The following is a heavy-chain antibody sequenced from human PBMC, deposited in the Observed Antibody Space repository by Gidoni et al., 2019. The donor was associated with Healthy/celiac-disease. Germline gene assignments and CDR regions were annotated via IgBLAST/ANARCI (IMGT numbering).Heavy chain of an antibody. CDR2: SYYSGST. CDR3: ARAGGLQPFDY. D-gene: IGHD1-26*01. V-gene: IGHV4-39*07. J-gene: IGHJ4*02. Sequence: QLQLQESGPGLVKPSETLSLTCTVSGGSISSSSYYWGWIRQPPGKGLEWIGSSYYSGSTYYNPSLKSRVTISVDTSKNQFSLKLSAVTAADTAVYYCARAGGLQPFDYWGQGTLVTVSS. CDR1: GGSISSSSYY.